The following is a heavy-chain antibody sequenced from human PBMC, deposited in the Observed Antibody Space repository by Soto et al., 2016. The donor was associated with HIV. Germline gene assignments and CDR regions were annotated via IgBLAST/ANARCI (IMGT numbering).Heavy chain of an antibody. Sequence: EVQLVETGGGLMQPGDSLRLSCAASGLTVRSNYMSWVRQSPGKGWSGSQLFTAVGKTDYADSVKGRFTVSRDNSINTLYLQMNSLRVEDTAVYYCATVESRGYGGSVFSYFLAVWGQGTPVAVSS. CDR2: FTAVGKT. V-gene: IGHV3-53*02. CDR3: ATVESRGYGGSVFSYFLAV. CDR1: GLTVRSNY. D-gene: IGHD5-12*01. J-gene: IGHJ4*02.